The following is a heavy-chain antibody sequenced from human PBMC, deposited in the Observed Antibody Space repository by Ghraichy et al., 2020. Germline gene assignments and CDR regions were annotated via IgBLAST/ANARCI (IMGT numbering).Heavy chain of an antibody. CDR3: ARGPLVPNDYYYGMDV. D-gene: IGHD1-26*01. Sequence: SVKVSCKASGGTFSSYAISWVRQAPGQGLEWMGRIIPILGIANYAQKFQGRVTITADKSTSTAYMELSSLRSEDTAVYYCARGPLVPNDYYYGMDVWGQGTTVTVSS. CDR1: GGTFSSYA. CDR2: IIPILGIA. V-gene: IGHV1-69*04. J-gene: IGHJ6*02.